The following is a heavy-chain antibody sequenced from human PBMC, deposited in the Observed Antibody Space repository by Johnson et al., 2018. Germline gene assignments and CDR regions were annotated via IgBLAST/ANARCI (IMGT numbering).Heavy chain of an antibody. V-gene: IGHV3-21*01. CDR2: ISSSSSYI. Sequence: VQLVESGGGLVKPGGTMRLCCAASGFTFSSYSMNWVRQAPGKGLEWVSSISSSSSYIYYADSVTGRFTISSDNAKNSLYRQMTSLRAEDTAVYYCARASESSWLGGAWGQGTMVTVSS. J-gene: IGHJ3*01. CDR1: GFTFSSYS. CDR3: ARASESSWLGGA. D-gene: IGHD6-13*01.